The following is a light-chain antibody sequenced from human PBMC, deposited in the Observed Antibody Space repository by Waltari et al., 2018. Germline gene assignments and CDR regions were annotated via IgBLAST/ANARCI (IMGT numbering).Light chain of an antibody. V-gene: IGKV1-39*01. CDR1: QNLRSY. J-gene: IGKJ2*01. CDR2: AAS. CDR3: QQSYSSPPHT. Sequence: DIQMTQSPSSLSASVGDRVTITCRASQNLRSYLNWYQQKPGKAPNLLIYAASNLQSGIPSRFSGGGSGTDFTPTISSLQPEDSATYYCQQSYSSPPHTFGQGTKLEIK.